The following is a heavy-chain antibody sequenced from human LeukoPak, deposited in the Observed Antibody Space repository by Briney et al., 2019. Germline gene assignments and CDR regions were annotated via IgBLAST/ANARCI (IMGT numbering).Heavy chain of an antibody. CDR3: ARASITASGPHDVYDI. CDR1: GFTFSSHA. CDR2: ISGNGDNT. Sequence: GGSLRLSCAASGFTFSSHAMHWVRQAPGKGLEYVSAISGNGDNTWYRDSVKGRFTISRANSAQMLYLQMGSLRGEDMAVYFCARASITASGPHDVYDIWGQGTLVTVSS. D-gene: IGHD3-22*01. V-gene: IGHV3-64*02. J-gene: IGHJ4*02.